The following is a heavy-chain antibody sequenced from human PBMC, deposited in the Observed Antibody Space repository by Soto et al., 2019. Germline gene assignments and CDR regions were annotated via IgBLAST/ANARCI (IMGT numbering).Heavy chain of an antibody. CDR1: GFTFSDYY. V-gene: IGHV3-11*01. D-gene: IGHD5-12*01. Sequence: GGSLRLSCAASGFTFSDYYMSWIRQAPGKGLEWVSYISSSGSTIYYADSVKGRFTISRDNAKNSLYLQMNSLRAEDTAVYYCARKSRNSGYSSYGDAFDIWGQGTMVTVSS. CDR3: ARKSRNSGYSSYGDAFDI. J-gene: IGHJ3*02. CDR2: ISSSGSTI.